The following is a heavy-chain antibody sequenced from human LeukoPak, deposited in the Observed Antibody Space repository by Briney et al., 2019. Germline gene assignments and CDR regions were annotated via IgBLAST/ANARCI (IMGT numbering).Heavy chain of an antibody. Sequence: GGSLRLSCAASGFTFSSYAMHWVRQAPGKGLEWVAVISYDGSNKYYADSVKGRFTISRDNSKNTLYLQMNSLRAEDTAVYYCASFGSGSPRQWGQGTLVTVSS. CDR2: ISYDGSNK. CDR1: GFTFSSYA. CDR3: ASFGSGSPRQ. V-gene: IGHV3-30-3*01. J-gene: IGHJ4*02. D-gene: IGHD6-19*01.